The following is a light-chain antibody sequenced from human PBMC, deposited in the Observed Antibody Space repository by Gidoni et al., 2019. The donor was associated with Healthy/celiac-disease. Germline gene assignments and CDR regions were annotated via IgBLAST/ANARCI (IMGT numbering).Light chain of an antibody. CDR1: SSDVGGYNY. CDR2: AVS. CDR3: SSYTSSSTRV. V-gene: IGLV2-14*03. J-gene: IGLJ1*01. Sequence: QSALTQPASVSVSPGQTITISCTGTSSDVGGYNYVSWYQQHPGKAPKLMIYAVSNRPSGVSNRFSGSKSGNTASLTISGLQAEDEADYYCSSYTSSSTRVFGTGTKVTVL.